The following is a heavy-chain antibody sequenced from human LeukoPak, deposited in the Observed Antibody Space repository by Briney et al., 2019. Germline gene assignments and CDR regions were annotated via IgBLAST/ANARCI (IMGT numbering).Heavy chain of an antibody. CDR2: VAYSGNS. CDR1: GDSINNYY. CDR3: ARVVRGAVTFNRFDP. D-gene: IGHD3-10*02. J-gene: IGHJ5*02. Sequence: PSETLSLTCTVSGDSINNYYWSWLRQTPGEGLEWIGFVAYSGNSNYNPSLESRVTISIDTSKNQFSLKLNSVTAADTAMYYCARVVRGAVTFNRFDPWGQGTLVTASS. V-gene: IGHV4-59*01.